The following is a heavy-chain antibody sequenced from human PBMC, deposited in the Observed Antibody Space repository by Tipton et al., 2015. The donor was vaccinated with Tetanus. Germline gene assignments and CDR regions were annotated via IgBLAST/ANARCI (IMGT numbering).Heavy chain of an antibody. CDR3: ASVYYRGRDRAFDI. D-gene: IGHD5-12*01. Sequence: TLSLTCTVSGGSINSGGYFWSWIRQHPGKGLEWIGYIYYSGPTNYNPSLKSRVTISVDTSKNQFSPKLSSVTAADTAVYYCASVYYRGRDRAFDIWGQGTMVSVSS. J-gene: IGHJ3*02. CDR1: GGSINSGGYF. V-gene: IGHV4-31*03. CDR2: IYYSGPT.